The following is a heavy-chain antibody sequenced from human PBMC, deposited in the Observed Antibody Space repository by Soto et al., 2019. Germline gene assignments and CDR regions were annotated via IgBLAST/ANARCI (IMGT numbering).Heavy chain of an antibody. D-gene: IGHD6-13*01. CDR1: GFTFSSYG. V-gene: IGHV3-30*18. J-gene: IGHJ4*02. CDR3: AKDGQQLS. Sequence: QVQLVESGGGVVQPGRSLRLSCAASGFTFSSYGMHWVRQAPGKGLEWVAVISYDGSNKYYADSVKGRFTISRDNSKNTLYLQMNSLRAEDTAVYYCAKDGQQLSWGQGTLVTVSS. CDR2: ISYDGSNK.